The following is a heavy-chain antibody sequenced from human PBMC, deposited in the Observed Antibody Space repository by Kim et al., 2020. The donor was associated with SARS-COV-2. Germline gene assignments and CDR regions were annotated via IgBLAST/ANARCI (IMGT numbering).Heavy chain of an antibody. CDR3: ARGDYDFWSGVARDWFDP. J-gene: IGHJ5*02. D-gene: IGHD3-3*01. Sequence: SRVTISVDTSKNQFSLKLSSVTAADTAVYYCARGDYDFWSGVARDWFDPWGQGTLVTVSS. V-gene: IGHV4-59*09.